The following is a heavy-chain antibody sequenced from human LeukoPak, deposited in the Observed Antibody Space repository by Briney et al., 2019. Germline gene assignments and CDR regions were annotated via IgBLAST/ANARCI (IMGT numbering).Heavy chain of an antibody. J-gene: IGHJ4*02. CDR2: IIPIFGTA. V-gene: IGHV1-69*13. CDR1: GCTFSSYA. D-gene: IGHD6-19*01. Sequence: GASVKVSCKASGCTFSSYAISWVRQAPGQGLEWMGGIIPIFGTANYAQKYQGRVTITADESTSTAYMELSSLRSEDTAVYYCARVLSSGLSYWGQGTLVTVSS. CDR3: ARVLSSGLSY.